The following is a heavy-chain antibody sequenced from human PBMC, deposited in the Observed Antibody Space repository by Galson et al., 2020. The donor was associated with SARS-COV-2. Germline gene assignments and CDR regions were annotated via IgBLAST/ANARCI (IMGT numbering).Heavy chain of an antibody. CDR2: ISAYNGNT. CDR1: GYTFTSYG. J-gene: IGHJ4*02. D-gene: IGHD6-13*01. CDR3: ARDIGYSSSGYGSYFDY. V-gene: IGHV1-18*01. Sequence: ASVKVSCKASGYTFTSYGISWVRQAPGQGLEWMGWISAYNGNTNYAQKLQGRVTMTTDTSTSTAYMELRSLRSDDTAVYYCARDIGYSSSGYGSYFDYWGQGTLVTVSS.